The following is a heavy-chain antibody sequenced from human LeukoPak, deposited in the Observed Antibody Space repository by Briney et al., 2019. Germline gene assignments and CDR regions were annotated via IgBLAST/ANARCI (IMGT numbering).Heavy chain of an antibody. CDR1: DGSISSYY. J-gene: IGHJ6*03. CDR3: ARQYSSGWPYQLYYYYYYMDV. Sequence: SETLSLTCTVSDGSISSYYWSWIRQPAGKGLEWIGRIHTSGDTNYNPSLKSRVTMSVDTSKNQFSLKLSSVTAADTAVYYCARQYSSGWPYQLYYYYYYMDVWGKGTTVTVSS. V-gene: IGHV4-4*07. CDR2: IHTSGDT. D-gene: IGHD6-19*01.